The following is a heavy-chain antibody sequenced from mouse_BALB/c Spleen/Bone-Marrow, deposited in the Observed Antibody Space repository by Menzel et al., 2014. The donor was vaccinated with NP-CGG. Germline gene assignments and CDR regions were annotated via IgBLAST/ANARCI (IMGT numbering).Heavy chain of an antibody. CDR2: INSNGGST. CDR3: ARDGYYVFYAMDY. Sequence: EVKVVESGGGLVQPEGSLKLSCAASGFTFSSYGMSWVRQTPDKRLELVATINSNGGSTYYPDSVKGRFTISRDNAKNTLYLQMSSLKSEDTAMYYCARDGYYVFYAMDYWGQGTSVTVSS. V-gene: IGHV5-6-3*01. J-gene: IGHJ4*01. D-gene: IGHD2-3*01. CDR1: GFTFSSYG.